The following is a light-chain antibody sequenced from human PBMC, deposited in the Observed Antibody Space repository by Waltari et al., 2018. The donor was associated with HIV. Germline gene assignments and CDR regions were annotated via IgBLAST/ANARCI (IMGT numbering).Light chain of an antibody. Sequence: QSLLPQPPPASGTPGQRVTISCSGSYSNLGSNTVNWHQQLPGSAPRALIYNNDQRPSGAHDPCCGSEPGTSASLAISGLQSEDQGDYYCASLDDKLDGCVFVGGTRRTAL. J-gene: IGLJ3*02. CDR3: ASLDDKLDGCV. V-gene: IGLV1-44*01. CDR2: NND. CDR1: YSNLGSNT.